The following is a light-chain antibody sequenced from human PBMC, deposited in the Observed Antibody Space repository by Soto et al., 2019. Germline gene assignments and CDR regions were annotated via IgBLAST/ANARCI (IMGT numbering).Light chain of an antibody. V-gene: IGLV1-44*01. J-gene: IGLJ1*01. Sequence: QAVLSQXPSASGTPGQRVTISCSGSSSNIGSFTVSWYQQLPGRAPKLLIYSTSQRSSGVPDRFSGSKSGTSASLAISGLQSEDEAEYYCAAWDGSLNGPYVFGTGTKVTVL. CDR3: AAWDGSLNGPYV. CDR2: STS. CDR1: SSNIGSFT.